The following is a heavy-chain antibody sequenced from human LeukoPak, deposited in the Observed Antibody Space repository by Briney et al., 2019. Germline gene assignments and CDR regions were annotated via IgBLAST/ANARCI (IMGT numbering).Heavy chain of an antibody. CDR1: GCTFSNYW. CDR2: IKQDGSDK. J-gene: IGHJ6*02. V-gene: IGHV3-7*05. Sequence: GGSLRLSCAASGCTFSNYWMTWVRQAPGQGLEWVASIKQDGSDKYYVDSVKGRFTISRDDAGNSLYLQMNSLRAGDSAVYYCASDTTGYYAMDVWGQGTTVTVSS. CDR3: ASDTTGYYAMDV. D-gene: IGHD4-17*01.